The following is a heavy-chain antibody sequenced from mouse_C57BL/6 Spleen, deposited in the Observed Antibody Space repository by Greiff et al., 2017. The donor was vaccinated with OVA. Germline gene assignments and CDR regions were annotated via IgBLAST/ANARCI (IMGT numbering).Heavy chain of an antibody. CDR3: ARGIYYGNHYYAMDY. CDR1: GYTFTSYW. CDR2: IDPNSGGT. Sequence: QVQLKQPGAELVKPGASVKLSCKASGYTFTSYWMHWVKQRPGRGLEWIGRIDPNSGGTKYNEKFKSKATLTVDKPSSTAYMQLSSLTSEDSAVYYCARGIYYGNHYYAMDYWGQGTSVTVSS. J-gene: IGHJ4*01. D-gene: IGHD2-1*01. V-gene: IGHV1-72*01.